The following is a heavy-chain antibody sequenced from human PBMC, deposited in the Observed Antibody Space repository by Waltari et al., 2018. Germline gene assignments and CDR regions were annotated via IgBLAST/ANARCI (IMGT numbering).Heavy chain of an antibody. J-gene: IGHJ6*02. V-gene: IGHV1-2*02. D-gene: IGHD3-10*01. CDR2: INPNTSDT. CDR3: AKAIPQSGSPGRDV. Sequence: QVQVVQSGAEVKKPGASVKVSCKASGYTFTGYYMHWVRQAPGQGLEWMGWINPNTSDTSSAQKFQGRVTMTRDTSISTAYMELSSLRSDDTAVYYCAKAIPQSGSPGRDVWGQGTTVIVSS. CDR1: GYTFTGYY.